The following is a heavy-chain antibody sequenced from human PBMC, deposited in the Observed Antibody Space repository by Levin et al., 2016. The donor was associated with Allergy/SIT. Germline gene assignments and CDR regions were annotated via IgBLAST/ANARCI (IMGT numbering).Heavy chain of an antibody. CDR2: LDYSGGS. J-gene: IGHJ4*02. CDR3: ARVWREIGYDYVWGSYRHSYYFDF. V-gene: IGHV4-59*01. Sequence: WIRQPPGKGLEWIGSLDYSGGSNNNPSLNSRVTISGDPSKGQFSLRLSSVTAADTAVYYCARVWREIGYDYVWGSYRHSYYFDFWGQGALVTVSS. D-gene: IGHD3-16*02.